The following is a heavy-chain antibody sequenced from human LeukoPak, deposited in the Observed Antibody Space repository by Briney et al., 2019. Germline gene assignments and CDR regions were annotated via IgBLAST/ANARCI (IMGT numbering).Heavy chain of an antibody. Sequence: GGSLRLSCAASGFTFSDYSMNWVRQAPGKGLQWVSFISSSRNTIYYADSVKGRFTISRDNAENSLYLQMNSLRAEDTAVYYCARAYSTYHMDVWGKGTTVTVSS. CDR2: ISSSRNTI. CDR1: GFTFSDYS. D-gene: IGHD4-11*01. V-gene: IGHV3-48*01. CDR3: ARAYSTYHMDV. J-gene: IGHJ6*03.